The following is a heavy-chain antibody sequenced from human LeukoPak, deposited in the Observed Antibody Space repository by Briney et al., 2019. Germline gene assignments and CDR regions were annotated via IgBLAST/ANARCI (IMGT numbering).Heavy chain of an antibody. V-gene: IGHV3-23*01. J-gene: IGHJ4*02. D-gene: IGHD3-22*01. CDR1: GFDFGGRG. CDR2: IAGSGGFT. Sequence: GGSLRLSCVVSGFDFGGRGMSWVRQAPGKGLEWVASIAGSGGFTYYADSVKGRFTISKDKSKNTMFLQASNLRAGDTALYFCAKPLYPDEGGYYSVSYYFDYWGQGTLITVSS. CDR3: AKPLYPDEGGYYSVSYYFDY.